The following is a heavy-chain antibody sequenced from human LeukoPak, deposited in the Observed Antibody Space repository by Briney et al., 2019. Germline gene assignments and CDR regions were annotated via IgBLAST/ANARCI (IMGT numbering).Heavy chain of an antibody. CDR1: GYTFTSYD. V-gene: IGHV1-8*01. CDR3: ARVDSSSWYFDY. Sequence: ASVKVSCKASGYTFTSYDINWVRQATGQGLEWMGWMNPNSGNTGYAQKFQGRVTMTRNTSISTAYMELSSLRSEDTAVYYCARVDSSSWYFDYWGQGTLVTVSS. J-gene: IGHJ4*02. D-gene: IGHD6-13*01. CDR2: MNPNSGNT.